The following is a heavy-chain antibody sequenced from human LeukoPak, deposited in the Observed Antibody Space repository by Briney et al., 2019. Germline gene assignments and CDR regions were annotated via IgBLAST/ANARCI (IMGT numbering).Heavy chain of an antibody. CDR3: ANGITMIVVVNDFDY. Sequence: PGGSLTLSRAASGFTFSSYAMSWVRQAPGKGLEWVSAISGSGGSTHYADSVKGRFTISRDNSKHTLYLQMNSLRAEDTAVYYCANGITMIVVVNDFDYWGQGTLVTVSS. J-gene: IGHJ4*02. V-gene: IGHV3-23*01. CDR2: ISGSGGST. CDR1: GFTFSSYA. D-gene: IGHD3-22*01.